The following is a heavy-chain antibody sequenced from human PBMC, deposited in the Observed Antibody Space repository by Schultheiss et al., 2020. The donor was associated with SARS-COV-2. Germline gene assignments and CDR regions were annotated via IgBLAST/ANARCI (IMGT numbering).Heavy chain of an antibody. J-gene: IGHJ3*02. V-gene: IGHV4-34*01. D-gene: IGHD3-22*01. CDR1: GGSFSGYY. CDR3: ARVNYYDSSDAFDI. Sequence: GSLRLSCAVYGGSFSGYYWSWIRQPPGKGLEWIGEINHSGSTNYNPSLKSRVTISVDTSKNQFSLKLSSVTAADTAVYYCARVNYYDSSDAFDIWGQGTVVTVSS. CDR2: INHSGST.